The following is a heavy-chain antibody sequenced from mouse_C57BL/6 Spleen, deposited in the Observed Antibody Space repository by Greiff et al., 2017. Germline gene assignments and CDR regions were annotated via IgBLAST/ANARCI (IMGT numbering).Heavy chain of an antibody. V-gene: IGHV6-3*01. CDR2: IRLKSDNYAT. CDR3: TVAGTLYYFDY. CDR1: GFTFSNYW. D-gene: IGHD4-1*01. J-gene: IGHJ2*01. Sequence: EVKLVESGGGLVQPGGSMKLSCVASGFTFSNYWMNWVRQSPEKGLEWVAQIRLKSDNYATHYAESVKGRFTISRDDSKSSVYLQMNNLRAEDTGIYYCTVAGTLYYFDYWGQGTTLTVSS.